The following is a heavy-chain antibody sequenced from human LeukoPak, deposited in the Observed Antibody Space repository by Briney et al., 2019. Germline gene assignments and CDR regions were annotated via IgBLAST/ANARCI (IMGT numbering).Heavy chain of an antibody. J-gene: IGHJ4*02. V-gene: IGHV4-34*01. CDR2: INHSGST. CDR1: GGSFSGYY. Sequence: RPSETLSLTCAVYGGSFSGYYWSWIRQPPGKGLEWIGEINHSGSTNYNPSLKSRVTISVDTSKNQFSLKLSSVTAADTAVYYCVYTHLGYCSGGSCYDYWGQGTLVTVSS. CDR3: VYTHLGYCSGGSCYDY. D-gene: IGHD2-15*01.